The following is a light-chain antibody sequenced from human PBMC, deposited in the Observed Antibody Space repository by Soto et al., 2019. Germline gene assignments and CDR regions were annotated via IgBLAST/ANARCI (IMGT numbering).Light chain of an antibody. Sequence: EIVLTQSPATLSLSPGERATLSCRASQSVSSYLAWSQQKPGQAPRLLIEDASNRATGIPARFSGSGSGTDFTLTISSLEPEDFAVYYCQRRTNWPIFGGGTKVEIK. CDR3: QRRTNWPI. CDR1: QSVSSY. J-gene: IGKJ4*01. V-gene: IGKV3-11*01. CDR2: DAS.